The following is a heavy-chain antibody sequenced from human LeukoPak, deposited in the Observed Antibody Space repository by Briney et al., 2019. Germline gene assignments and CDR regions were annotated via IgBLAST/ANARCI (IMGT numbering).Heavy chain of an antibody. V-gene: IGHV4-39*01. J-gene: IGHJ4*02. CDR3: ARYYDSSGYYY. CDR2: IYYSGST. Sequence: SETLSLTCTVSGGSISSSSYYWGWIRQPPGKGLEWIGSIYYSGSTYYNPSLKSRVTISVDTSKNQFSLKLSSVTAADTAVYYCARYYDSSGYYYWGQGTLVTVSS. CDR1: GGSISSSSYY. D-gene: IGHD3-22*01.